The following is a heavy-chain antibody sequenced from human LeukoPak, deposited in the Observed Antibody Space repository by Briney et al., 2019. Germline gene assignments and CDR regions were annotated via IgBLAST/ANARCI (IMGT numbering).Heavy chain of an antibody. CDR1: GGSLSCYY. Sequence: PSETLSLPCAVYGGSLSCYYWSCLRQPPGKGLEWIGEINHSGSTNYNPSLKSRVTISVDTSKNQFSLKLSSVTAADAAVYYCARGPRFIAAPYYFDYWGQGTLVTVSS. CDR2: INHSGST. D-gene: IGHD6-13*01. CDR3: ARGPRFIAAPYYFDY. V-gene: IGHV4-34*01. J-gene: IGHJ4*02.